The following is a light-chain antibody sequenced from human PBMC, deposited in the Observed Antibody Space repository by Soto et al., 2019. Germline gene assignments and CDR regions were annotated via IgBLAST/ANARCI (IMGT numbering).Light chain of an antibody. Sequence: QSVLTQPASVSGSPGQSITITCTGTSSDVGGYDYVAWYQQHPGKAPKLMIYEVSNRPSGVSNRFSGSKSGNTASLTISGLQAEDEADYYCSSYTSRSTRVFGGWTKVTAL. CDR2: EVS. CDR3: SSYTSRSTRV. CDR1: SSDVGGYDY. V-gene: IGLV2-14*01. J-gene: IGLJ2*01.